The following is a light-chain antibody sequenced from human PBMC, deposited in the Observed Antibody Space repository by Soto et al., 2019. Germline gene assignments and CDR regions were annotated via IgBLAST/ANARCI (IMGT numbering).Light chain of an antibody. CDR3: QQYYSTPLT. CDR1: QGVLYSSNNKNY. CDR2: WAS. J-gene: IGKJ5*01. V-gene: IGKV4-1*01. Sequence: DIVMTQSPDSLAVSLGERATINCKSSQGVLYSSNNKNYLAWYQQKPGQPPKLLIYWASTRESGVPDRFSGSGSGTDFPLTISSLQAEDVAVYYCQQYYSTPLTFGQGTRLEIK.